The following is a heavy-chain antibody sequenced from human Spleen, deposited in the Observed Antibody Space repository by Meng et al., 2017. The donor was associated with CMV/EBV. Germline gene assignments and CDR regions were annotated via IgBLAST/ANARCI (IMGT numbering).Heavy chain of an antibody. Sequence: ASGYTFTSYHMHGVRQAPGQGIEWMGVINPLGGNTTYAQKFQGRVVMTRDTSTSTVFVEMSSLTSEDTAVYYCARLIARFRGNYFDYWGQGTLVTVSS. CDR2: INPLGGNT. CDR1: GYTFTSYH. D-gene: IGHD6-6*01. J-gene: IGHJ4*02. V-gene: IGHV1-46*01. CDR3: ARLIARFRGNYFDY.